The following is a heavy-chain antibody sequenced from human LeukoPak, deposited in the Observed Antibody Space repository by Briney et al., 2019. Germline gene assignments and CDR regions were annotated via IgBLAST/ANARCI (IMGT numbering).Heavy chain of an antibody. CDR3: ARDRDGVAVAGTDY. CDR1: GGSISSYY. J-gene: IGHJ4*02. D-gene: IGHD6-19*01. Sequence: SETLSLTCTVSGGSISSYYWSWIRQPAGKGLEWIGRIYTSGSTNYNPSLKSRVTMSVDTSKNQFSLKLSSVTAADTVVYYCARDRDGVAVAGTDYWGQGTLVTVSS. V-gene: IGHV4-4*07. CDR2: IYTSGST.